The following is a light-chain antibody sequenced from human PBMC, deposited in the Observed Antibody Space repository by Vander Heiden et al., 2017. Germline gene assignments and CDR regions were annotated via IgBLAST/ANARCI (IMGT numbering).Light chain of an antibody. CDR3: HSYTSTSTLYV. J-gene: IGLJ1*01. CDR2: DVN. Sequence: QSALTQPASVSGSPGQSLTTSCPGTSSDVGGYNFVSWYRQHPGKAPKVIIYDVNNRPSGVSNRFSGSKSGNTASLTISGLQAEDEAHYYCHSYTSTSTLYVFGTGTKVTVL. V-gene: IGLV2-14*01. CDR1: SSDVGGYNF.